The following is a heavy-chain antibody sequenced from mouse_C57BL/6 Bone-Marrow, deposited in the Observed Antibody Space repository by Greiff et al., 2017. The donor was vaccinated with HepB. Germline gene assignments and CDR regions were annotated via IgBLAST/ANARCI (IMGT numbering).Heavy chain of an antibody. V-gene: IGHV5-17*01. CDR3: ARPRRGVYYFDY. CDR2: ISSGSSTI. J-gene: IGHJ2*01. Sequence: EVHLVESGGGLVKPGGSLKLSCAASGFTFSDYGMHWVRQAPEKGLEWVAYISSGSSTIYYADTVKGRFTISRDNAKNTLFLQMTSLRSEDTAMYYCARPRRGVYYFDYWGQGTTLTVSS. CDR1: GFTFSDYG. D-gene: IGHD6-2*01.